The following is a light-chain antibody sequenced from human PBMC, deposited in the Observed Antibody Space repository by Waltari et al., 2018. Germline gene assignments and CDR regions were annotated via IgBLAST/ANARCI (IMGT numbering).Light chain of an antibody. Sequence: QSALTQPASVSGSPGQSITISCTGTSSDVGGYNYVSWYQQYPDKATELMIYDVSKRPSGVSHRFSGYRSGNTASLTISGLQAEDEADYYCCSYAGSSTHVLFGGETKLTVL. CDR3: CSYAGSSTHVL. CDR1: SSDVGGYNY. J-gene: IGLJ2*01. CDR2: DVS. V-gene: IGLV2-23*02.